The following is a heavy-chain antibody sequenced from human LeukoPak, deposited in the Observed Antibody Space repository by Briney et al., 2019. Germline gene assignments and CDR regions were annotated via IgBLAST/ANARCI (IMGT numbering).Heavy chain of an antibody. D-gene: IGHD1-26*01. CDR1: GFTFSNYG. V-gene: IGHV3-30*03. CDR2: ISYDGSNK. Sequence: GGSLRLSCAASGFTFSNYGMHWVRQAPGKGLEWVSVISYDGSNKYYAASVKGRFTISRDNSKSTLFLQMNSLRAEDTAVYYCARRGNYGMDVWGQGTTVTVSS. J-gene: IGHJ6*02. CDR3: ARRGNYGMDV.